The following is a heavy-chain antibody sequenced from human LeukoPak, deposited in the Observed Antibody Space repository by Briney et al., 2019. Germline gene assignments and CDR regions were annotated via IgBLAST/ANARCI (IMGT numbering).Heavy chain of an antibody. CDR3: AGDPGEMATKAYYYYMDV. Sequence: GGSLRPSCAASGFTFSSYAMHWVRQAPGKGLEWVAVISYDGSNKYYADSVKGRFTISRDNSKNTLYLQMNSLRAEDTAVYYCAGDPGEMATKAYYYYMDVWGKGTTVTVSS. CDR2: ISYDGSNK. CDR1: GFTFSSYA. D-gene: IGHD5-24*01. V-gene: IGHV3-30*04. J-gene: IGHJ6*03.